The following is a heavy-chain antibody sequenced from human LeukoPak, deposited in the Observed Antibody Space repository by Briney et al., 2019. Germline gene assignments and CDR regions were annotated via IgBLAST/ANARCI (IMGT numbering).Heavy chain of an antibody. Sequence: PSETLSLTCTVSGGSISSSSYYWGWIRQPPGKGLEWIGSIYYSGSTYYNPSLKSRVTISVDTSKNQFSLKVSFVTAADTAVYYCARRELLSTPDAFDIWGQGTMVTVSS. CDR1: GGSISSSSYY. V-gene: IGHV4-39*01. CDR2: IYYSGST. J-gene: IGHJ3*02. CDR3: ARRELLSTPDAFDI. D-gene: IGHD3-10*01.